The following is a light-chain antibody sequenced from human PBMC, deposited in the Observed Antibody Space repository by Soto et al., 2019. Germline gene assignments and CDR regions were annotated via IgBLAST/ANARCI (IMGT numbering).Light chain of an antibody. V-gene: IGLV2-8*01. CDR2: DVS. CDR1: SRDVGAYNY. CDR3: GSHAGSSAV. Sequence: QSALTQPPSASGSPGQSVTISCTGTSRDVGAYNYVSWYQLHPAKAPKVIIYDVSKRPSGVPDRFSGSKSGNTAFLTVSGLQAEDEADYSFGSHAGSSAVFGGGTKLTVL. J-gene: IGLJ2*01.